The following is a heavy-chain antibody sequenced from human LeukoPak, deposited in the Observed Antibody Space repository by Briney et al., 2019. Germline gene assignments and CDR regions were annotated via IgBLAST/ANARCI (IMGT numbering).Heavy chain of an antibody. CDR1: GFTFSSYW. CDR2: ISADGSTT. CDR3: ARDHGSTYYYDR. D-gene: IGHD3-22*01. V-gene: IGHV3-74*01. Sequence: GGSLRLSCAASGFTFSSYWMHWVRQAPGKGLVWVSRISADGSTTRYADSVKGRFTVSRDNAENTLYLQMISLRPEDTAVYYCARDHGSTYYYDRWGQGTLVTVSS. J-gene: IGHJ4*02.